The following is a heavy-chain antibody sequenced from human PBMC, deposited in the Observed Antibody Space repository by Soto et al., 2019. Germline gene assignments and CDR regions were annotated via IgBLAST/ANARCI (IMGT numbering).Heavy chain of an antibody. J-gene: IGHJ4*02. CDR3: GRGDYGDY. Sequence: QVQLIQSGAEVKKPGASVKVACKPSGYTFPSYGITWARQAPGQGLEWVGWIDVDRGTTNYAQKFHGRVTMTADTPTTTVYMELRSLRSDDTAVYYCGRGDYGDYWGQGTLVIVSS. CDR1: GYTFPSYG. CDR2: IDVDRGTT. V-gene: IGHV1-18*01.